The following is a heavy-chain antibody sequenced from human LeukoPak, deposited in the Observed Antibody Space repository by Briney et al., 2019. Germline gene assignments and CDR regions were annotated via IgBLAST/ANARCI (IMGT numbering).Heavy chain of an antibody. D-gene: IGHD2-2*02. J-gene: IGHJ6*03. V-gene: IGHV3-7*01. CDR1: GFTFSSFW. Sequence: GGSLRLSCAASGFTFSSFWMSWVRQAPGKGLEWVANIKQDGSEKYYVDSVKGRFTISRDNAKNSLYLQMNSLRAEDTAVYYCARDRPNCSNSTCYRYYFMDVWGKGTTVTVSS. CDR2: IKQDGSEK. CDR3: ARDRPNCSNSTCYRYYFMDV.